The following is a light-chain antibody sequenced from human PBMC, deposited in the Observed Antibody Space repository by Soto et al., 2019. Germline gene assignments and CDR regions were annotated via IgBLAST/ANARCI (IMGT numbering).Light chain of an antibody. Sequence: DIEMTQSPASLSASVGDRVTISCRTSQTINNNLNCYQQRPGKAPKLLIYSSSSLMSGVPPRFSGSGSGTDFSLTISRLQPEDFATYFCQQTYITPITFGQGTRLDIK. J-gene: IGKJ5*01. CDR2: SSS. V-gene: IGKV1-39*01. CDR3: QQTYITPIT. CDR1: QTINNN.